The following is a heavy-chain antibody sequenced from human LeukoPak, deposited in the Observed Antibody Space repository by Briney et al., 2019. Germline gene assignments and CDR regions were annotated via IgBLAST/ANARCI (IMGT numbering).Heavy chain of an antibody. V-gene: IGHV4-30-4*01. CDR2: IYYSGST. CDR1: GGSISSGDYY. J-gene: IGHJ5*02. Sequence: SETLSLTCTVSGGSISSGDYYWSWIRQPPGKGLEWIGYIYYSGSTYYNPSLKSRVTISVDTSKNQFSLKLSSVTAADTAAYYCARIPNEIASGTSWFDPWGQGTLVTVSS. CDR3: ARIPNEIASGTSWFDP. D-gene: IGHD1-1*01.